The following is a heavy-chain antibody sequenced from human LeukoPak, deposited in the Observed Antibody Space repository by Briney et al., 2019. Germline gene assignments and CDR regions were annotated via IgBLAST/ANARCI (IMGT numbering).Heavy chain of an antibody. V-gene: IGHV4-39*07. D-gene: IGHD3-3*01. CDR2: IYYSGST. CDR3: ASHHYDFWSGYHYSPPFDP. J-gene: IGHJ5*02. CDR1: GGSISSHY. Sequence: PSETLSLTCTVSGGSISSHYWSWIRQPPGKGLEWIGSIYYSGSTYYNPSLTSRVTISVDTSKNRFSLKLSSVTAADTAVYYCASHHYDFWSGYHYSPPFDPWGQGTLVTVSS.